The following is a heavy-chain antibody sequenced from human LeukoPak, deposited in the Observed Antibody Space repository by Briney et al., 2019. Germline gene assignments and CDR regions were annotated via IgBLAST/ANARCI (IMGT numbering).Heavy chain of an antibody. V-gene: IGHV3-53*01. CDR2: IYSGGST. CDR1: GITLSNYG. D-gene: IGHD2-2*01. Sequence: GGSLRLSCAVSGITLSNYGMSWVRQAPGKGLEWVSVIYSGGSTYYADSVKGRFTISRDNSKNTLYLQMNSLRAEDTAVYYCASRLIPAATTYYYYYYMDVWGKGTTVTVSS. J-gene: IGHJ6*03. CDR3: ASRLIPAATTYYYYYYMDV.